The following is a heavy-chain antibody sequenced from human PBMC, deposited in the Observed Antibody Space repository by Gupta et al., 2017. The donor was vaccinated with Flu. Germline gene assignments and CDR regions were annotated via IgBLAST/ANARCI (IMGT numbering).Heavy chain of an antibody. J-gene: IGHJ4*02. V-gene: IGHV1-2*02. D-gene: IGHD3-10*02. CDR1: GYPFIGYF. CDR3: ARVFDSIEEYYFDY. Sequence: QVQLVQSGAEVRKPGASVKVSCPASGYPFIGYFLALVRQAPGQGLEWMGWIRPHSGGTNYAQKFRGRVTMTRDTSTSTAYMHLSSVTSDDTAVYFCARVFDSIEEYYFDYWGQGTLVTVSS. CDR2: IRPHSGGT.